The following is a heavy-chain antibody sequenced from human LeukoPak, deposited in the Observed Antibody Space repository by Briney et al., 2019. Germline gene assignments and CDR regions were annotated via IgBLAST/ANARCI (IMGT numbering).Heavy chain of an antibody. CDR2: ISSNGGST. J-gene: IGHJ4*02. CDR3: VKSVLDSSGYYWGYFDY. D-gene: IGHD3-22*01. Sequence: GGSLRLSCSAPGFTFSSSAMHWVRQAPGKGLEYVSAISSNGGSTYYADSVKGRFTTSRDNSKNTLYLQMSSLRAEDTAVYYCVKSVLDSSGYYWGYFDYWGQGTLVTVSS. CDR1: GFTFSSSA. V-gene: IGHV3-64D*09.